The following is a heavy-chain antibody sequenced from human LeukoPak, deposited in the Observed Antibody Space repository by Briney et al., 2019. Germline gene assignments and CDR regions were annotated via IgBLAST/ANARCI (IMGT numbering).Heavy chain of an antibody. CDR1: GGSISSYY. J-gene: IGHJ3*02. CDR2: IYYSGST. V-gene: IGHV4-59*01. Sequence: PSETLSLTCTVSGGSISSYYWSWIRQPPGKGLEWIGYIYYSGSTNYNPSLKSRVTISVDTSKNQFSLKLSSVTAADTAVYYCARSKYSSSWPPRPDAFDIWGQGTMVTVSS. D-gene: IGHD6-13*01. CDR3: ARSKYSSSWPPRPDAFDI.